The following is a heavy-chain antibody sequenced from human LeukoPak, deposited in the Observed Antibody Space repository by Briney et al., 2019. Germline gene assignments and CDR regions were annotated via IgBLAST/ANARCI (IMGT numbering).Heavy chain of an antibody. Sequence: GASVKVSCKASGYTFTSYGISWVRQAPGQGLEWMGWISAYNGNTNYAQKLQGRVTMTTDTSTSTAYMELRSLRSDDTAVYYCARAEDYYGSGSYYTTCDYWGQGTLVTVSS. V-gene: IGHV1-18*01. J-gene: IGHJ4*02. D-gene: IGHD3-10*01. CDR1: GYTFTSYG. CDR2: ISAYNGNT. CDR3: ARAEDYYGSGSYYTTCDY.